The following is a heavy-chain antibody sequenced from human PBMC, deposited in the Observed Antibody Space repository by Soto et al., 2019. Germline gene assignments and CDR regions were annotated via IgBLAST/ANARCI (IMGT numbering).Heavy chain of an antibody. J-gene: IGHJ3*02. Sequence: QVQLQESGPGLVKPSQTLSLTCTVSGGSISSGGYYWSWIRQHPGKGLEWIGYIYYSGSTYYNPSLKSRVTISAYTTKNEFALKLSSVAAADTAVYYCARRPRVGYDSSGYYQGGAFAIWGQGTMVTVSS. CDR1: GGSISSGGYY. CDR2: IYYSGST. D-gene: IGHD3-22*01. CDR3: ARRPRVGYDSSGYYQGGAFAI. V-gene: IGHV4-31*03.